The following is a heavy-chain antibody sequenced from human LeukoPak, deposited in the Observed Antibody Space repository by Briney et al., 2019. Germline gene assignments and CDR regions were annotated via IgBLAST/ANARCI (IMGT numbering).Heavy chain of an antibody. D-gene: IGHD3-10*01. Sequence: PSETLSLTCAVYGGSFSGYYWSWIRQPPGKGLEWIGEMNHSGSTNYNPTLKSRVTISVDTSKNQFSLKLSSVTAADTAVYYCARRLGRKFGERFYYYHYMDVWGKGTTVTISS. J-gene: IGHJ6*03. CDR3: ARRLGRKFGERFYYYHYMDV. V-gene: IGHV4-34*01. CDR1: GGSFSGYY. CDR2: MNHSGST.